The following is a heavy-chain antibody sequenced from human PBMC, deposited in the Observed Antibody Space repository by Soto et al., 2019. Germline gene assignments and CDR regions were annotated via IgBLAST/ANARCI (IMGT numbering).Heavy chain of an antibody. J-gene: IGHJ4*02. Sequence: QVQLVQSGAEVKKPGASVKVSCKASGYTFTSYGISGVRQAPGQGLEWMGWISAYNGNTKYAQKLQGRVTMTTDTXXXXXXXXXXXXXXXXXXXXXXXXXXXXFDYWGQGTLVTVSS. CDR1: GYTFTSYG. V-gene: IGHV1-18*01. CDR2: ISAYNGNT. CDR3: XXXXXXFDY.